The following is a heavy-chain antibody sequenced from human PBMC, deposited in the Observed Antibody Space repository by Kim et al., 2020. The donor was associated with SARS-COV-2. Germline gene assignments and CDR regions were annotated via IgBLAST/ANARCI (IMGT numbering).Heavy chain of an antibody. CDR3: ASGTVTTFV. Sequence: SETLSLTCAVYGGSFSGYYWSWIRQPPGKVLEWIGEINHSGSTNYNPSLKSRVTISVDTSKNQFSLKLSSVTAADTAVYYCASGTVTTFVWGQGTLVTVSS. CDR2: INHSGST. CDR1: GGSFSGYY. D-gene: IGHD4-17*01. J-gene: IGHJ4*02. V-gene: IGHV4-34*01.